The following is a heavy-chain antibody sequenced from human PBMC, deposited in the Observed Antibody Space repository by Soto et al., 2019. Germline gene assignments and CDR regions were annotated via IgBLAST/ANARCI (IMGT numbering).Heavy chain of an antibody. CDR1: GDSTGSGNKY. D-gene: IGHD3-16*01. J-gene: IGHJ6*02. Sequence: PSAALALTCTVSGDSTGSGNKYWRWCRQAPGKGLEWIGYIFSSGTTYYNPSLKSRLTMSLDTSQNQFSLKLNSVTAADTAVYFCARVPSPFDFYYAMDVWGQGTTVTVSS. V-gene: IGHV4-30-4*02. CDR2: IFSSGTT. CDR3: ARVPSPFDFYYAMDV.